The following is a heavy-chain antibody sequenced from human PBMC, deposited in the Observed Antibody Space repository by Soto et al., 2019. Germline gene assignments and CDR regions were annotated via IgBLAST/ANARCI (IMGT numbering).Heavy chain of an antibody. CDR2: VKFDGSEQ. D-gene: IGHD4-17*01. V-gene: IGHV3-7*01. CDR3: ATLTVTRPTWFDP. J-gene: IGHJ5*02. Sequence: EVHLVESGGGLVQPGGSLRLSCAASGFMFSSYWMHWVRQAPGKGLEWVANVKFDGSEQYYVGSVKGRFTISRDNAKSSVYLQMDSLRVEDTAVYYCATLTVTRPTWFDPWGQGTLVTVSS. CDR1: GFMFSSYW.